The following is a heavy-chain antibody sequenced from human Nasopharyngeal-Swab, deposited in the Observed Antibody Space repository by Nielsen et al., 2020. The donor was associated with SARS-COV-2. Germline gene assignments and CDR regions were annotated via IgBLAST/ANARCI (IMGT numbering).Heavy chain of an antibody. J-gene: IGHJ4*02. CDR2: INSDGSNT. Sequence: GGSLRLSCTASGFTFSAYWMYWVRQAPGKGLVWVSRINSDGSNTAYADSVKGRFSISRDNSKNTLYLQMNSLRAEDTAVYYCARGVGWELFPPGYWGQGTLVTVSS. V-gene: IGHV3-74*01. CDR1: GFTFSAYW. CDR3: ARGVGWELFPPGY. D-gene: IGHD1-26*01.